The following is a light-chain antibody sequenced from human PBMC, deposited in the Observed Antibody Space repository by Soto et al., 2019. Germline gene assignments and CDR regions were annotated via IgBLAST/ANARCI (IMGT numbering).Light chain of an antibody. V-gene: IGKV3-20*01. Sequence: EIVLTQSPGTLSLSPGERATLSCRASQSVSSSYLAWYQQKPGQAPRLLISGTSSRAAGIPDRFSGSGSGTDFTLTISILEPEDFAVFYCQQYGTSPQTFGQGTRVEV. CDR1: QSVSSSY. J-gene: IGKJ1*01. CDR2: GTS. CDR3: QQYGTSPQT.